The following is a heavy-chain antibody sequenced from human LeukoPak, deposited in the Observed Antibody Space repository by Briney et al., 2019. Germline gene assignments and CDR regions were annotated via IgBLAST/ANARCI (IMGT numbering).Heavy chain of an antibody. Sequence: GGSLRLSCAASGFTFSSYSMNWVRQAPGKGLEWVSSISSSSSYIYYADSVKGRFTISRDNATNSLYLQMNSLRAEDTAVYYCARDANYYDSSGYYYYFDYWGQGTLVTVSS. D-gene: IGHD3-22*01. V-gene: IGHV3-21*01. CDR2: ISSSSSYI. CDR1: GFTFSSYS. J-gene: IGHJ4*02. CDR3: ARDANYYDSSGYYYYFDY.